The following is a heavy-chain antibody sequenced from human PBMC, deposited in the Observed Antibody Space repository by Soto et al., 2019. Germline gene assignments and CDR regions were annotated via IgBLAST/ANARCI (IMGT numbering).Heavy chain of an antibody. D-gene: IGHD4-4*01. CDR3: AASVRLQKNYYDLDA. J-gene: IGHJ6*03. CDR1: GFTFTSSA. V-gene: IGHV1-58*02. Sequence: SVKVSCKASGFTFTSSAMQWVRQARGQRLEWIGWIVVGSGNTNYAQKFQERVTITRDMSTSTAYMELSSLRSEDTAVYYCAASVRLQKNYYDLDAWGTGTTVTVSS. CDR2: IVVGSGNT.